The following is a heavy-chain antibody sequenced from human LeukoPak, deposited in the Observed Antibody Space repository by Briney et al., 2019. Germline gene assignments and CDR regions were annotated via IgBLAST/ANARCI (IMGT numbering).Heavy chain of an antibody. V-gene: IGHV3-30-3*01. CDR1: GFTFSSYA. CDR3: ARDYTPYCGGDCYSPVDY. D-gene: IGHD2-21*02. CDR2: ISYDGSNK. Sequence: GGSLRLSCAASGFTFSSYAMHWVRQAPGKGLEWVAVISYDGSNKYYADSVKGRFTISRDNSKDTLYLQMNSLRAEDTAVYYCARDYTPYCGGDCYSPVDYWGQGTLVTVSS. J-gene: IGHJ4*02.